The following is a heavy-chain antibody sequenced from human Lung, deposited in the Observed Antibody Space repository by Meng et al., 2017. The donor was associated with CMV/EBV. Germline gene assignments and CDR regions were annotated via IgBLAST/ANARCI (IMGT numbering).Heavy chain of an antibody. D-gene: IGHD6-19*01. CDR3: AKSQGVTVAGQYYYFDY. CDR2: IRWNSRNI. V-gene: IGHV3-9*01. CDR1: GFTFDAYA. Sequence: GGSLRLXCAASGFTFDAYAMHWVRQVPGEGLEWVSGIRWNSRNIVYADSVKGRFTISRDNAKSSLYLQMNSLRGEDTALYYCAKSQGVTVAGQYYYFDYXGQGXLVTVSS. J-gene: IGHJ4*02.